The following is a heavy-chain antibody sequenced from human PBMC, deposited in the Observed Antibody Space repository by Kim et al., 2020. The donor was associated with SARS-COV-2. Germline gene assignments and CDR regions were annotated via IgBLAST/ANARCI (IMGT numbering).Heavy chain of an antibody. J-gene: IGHJ6*02. CDR1: GFTFSSYA. V-gene: IGHV3-23*01. CDR3: APYYYGSGSYTDYYYGMDV. Sequence: GGSLRLSCAASGFTFSSYAMSWVRQAPGKGLEWVSAISGSGGSTYYADSVKGRFTISRDNSKNTLYLQMNSLRAEDTAVYYCAPYYYGSGSYTDYYYGMDVWGQGTTVTVSS. D-gene: IGHD3-10*01. CDR2: ISGSGGST.